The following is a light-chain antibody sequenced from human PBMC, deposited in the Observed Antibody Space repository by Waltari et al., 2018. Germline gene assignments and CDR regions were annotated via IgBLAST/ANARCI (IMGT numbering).Light chain of an antibody. J-gene: IGKJ2*01. V-gene: IGKV3-15*01. Sequence: EIVMTQSPATLSVSPGERVTLSCRASQSVSSNLAWYQQNPGQAPRLLIYGASTRATCIPARFSGSGSGTEFTLTISSLQSEDFAVYYCQQYDNWPPAYTFGQGTKLEI. CDR2: GAS. CDR3: QQYDNWPPAYT. CDR1: QSVSSN.